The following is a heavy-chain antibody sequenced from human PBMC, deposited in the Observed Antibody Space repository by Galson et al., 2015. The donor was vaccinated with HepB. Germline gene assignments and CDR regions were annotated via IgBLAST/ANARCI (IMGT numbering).Heavy chain of an antibody. Sequence: SLRLSCAASGFTFSSYAMHWVRQAPGKGLEWVAVISYDGSNKYYADSVKGRFTISRDNSKNTLYLQMNSLRAEDTAVYYCAREGLAYFDYWGQGTLVTVSS. CDR3: AREGLAYFDY. J-gene: IGHJ4*02. CDR2: ISYDGSNK. V-gene: IGHV3-30*04. CDR1: GFTFSSYA.